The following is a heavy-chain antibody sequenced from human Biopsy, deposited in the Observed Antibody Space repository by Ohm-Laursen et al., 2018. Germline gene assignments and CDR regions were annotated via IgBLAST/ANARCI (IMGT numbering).Heavy chain of an antibody. CDR2: IIPILRTT. D-gene: IGHD2-2*01. Sequence: VKISCKAPTGTFNSYGIIWVRQAPGQGLEWMGRIIPILRTTAYAQTFLGRVTITADSPTSTVDMGLTSLTSDDTAVYFCAREAIGYQLPCDDWGQGTLVTVSS. J-gene: IGHJ4*02. V-gene: IGHV1-69*11. CDR1: TGTFNSYG. CDR3: AREAIGYQLPCDD.